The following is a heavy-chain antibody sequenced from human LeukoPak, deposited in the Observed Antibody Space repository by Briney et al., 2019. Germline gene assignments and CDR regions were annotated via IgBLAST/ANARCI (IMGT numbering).Heavy chain of an antibody. D-gene: IGHD1-20*01. J-gene: IGHJ4*02. CDR1: GGSISSNNYY. CDR3: ARDGGYNWNLDS. Sequence: SETLSLTCTVSGGSISSNNYYWDWIRQPPGKGLEWIGNIYYSGSTYYNPSLKSRVTISVDTSKNQFSLKLSSVTAADTAVYYCARDGGYNWNLDSWGQGTLVTVSS. V-gene: IGHV4-39*07. CDR2: IYYSGST.